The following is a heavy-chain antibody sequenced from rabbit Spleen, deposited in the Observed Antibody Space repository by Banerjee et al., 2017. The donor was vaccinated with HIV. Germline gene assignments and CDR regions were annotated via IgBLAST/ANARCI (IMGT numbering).Heavy chain of an antibody. Sequence: EQLEESGGDLVKPGASLTLTCIASGVSFSVSSYICWVRQAPGKGLEWIACIAGSSSGFTYSATWAKGRFTISSHNAQSTVDLKMTSLTAADTATYFCARAIVPWLGLTRLDLWGPGTLVTVS. CDR1: GVSFSVSSY. CDR3: ARAIVPWLGLTRLDL. V-gene: IGHV1S45*01. J-gene: IGHJ3*01. CDR2: IAGSSSGFT. D-gene: IGHD4-1*01.